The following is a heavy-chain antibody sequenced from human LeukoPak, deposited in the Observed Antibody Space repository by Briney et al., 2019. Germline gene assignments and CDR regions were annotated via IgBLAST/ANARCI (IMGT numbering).Heavy chain of an antibody. CDR2: ITSKTDCGKT. CDR1: GFTFSNAW. V-gene: IGHV3-15*01. J-gene: IGHJ4*02. D-gene: IGHD3-9*01. Sequence: GGSLRLSCAASGFTFSNAWMSWVRQAPGRGLEWVGRITSKTDCGKTHYITPVKDRFTISRDDSKSPLYLHMDSLKTEDTAVYYCTTSTIYWGQGILVTVSA. CDR3: TTSTIY.